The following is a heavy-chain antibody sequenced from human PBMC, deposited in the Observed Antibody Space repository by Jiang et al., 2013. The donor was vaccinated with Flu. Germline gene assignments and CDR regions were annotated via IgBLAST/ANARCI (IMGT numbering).Heavy chain of an antibody. V-gene: IGHV4-34*01. CDR1: GGSFSGYF. CDR2: VSDSGSA. D-gene: IGHD3-3*01. J-gene: IGHJ6*02. CDR3: ARGRFWSGHTFYYGMDV. Sequence: LLKPSETLSLTCGVSGGSFSGYFWSWVRQAPGEGLQWIGEVSDSGSAHYSPSLKSRVSISADTSKNQFSLRLSSVTAADTAVYFCARGRFWSGHTFYYGMDVWGQGTTVTVSS.